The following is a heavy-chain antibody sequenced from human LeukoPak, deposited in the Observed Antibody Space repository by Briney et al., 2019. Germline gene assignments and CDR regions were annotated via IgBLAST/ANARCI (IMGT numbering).Heavy chain of an antibody. D-gene: IGHD6-6*01. Sequence: WASVKVSCKASGYTFTGYYMHWVRQAPGQGLEWMGWINPNSGGTNYAQKFQGRVTMTRDTSISTAYMELSRLRSDDTAVYYCARAHSSSSLAYFDYWGQGTLVTVSS. CDR3: ARAHSSSSLAYFDY. CDR2: INPNSGGT. J-gene: IGHJ4*02. CDR1: GYTFTGYY. V-gene: IGHV1-2*02.